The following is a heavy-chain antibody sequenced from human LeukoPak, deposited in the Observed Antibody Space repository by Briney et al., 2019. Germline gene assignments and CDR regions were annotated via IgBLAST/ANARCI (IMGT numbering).Heavy chain of an antibody. CDR1: GFTFSSYS. J-gene: IGHJ4*02. D-gene: IGHD6-19*01. V-gene: IGHV3-21*01. CDR2: ISSSSSYI. CDR3: AKFPSSGWYLIDY. Sequence: GGSLRLSCAASGFTFSSYSMNWVRQAPGKGLEWVSSISSSSSYIYYADSVKGRFTISRDNAKNSLYLQMNSLRAEDTAVYYCAKFPSSGWYLIDYWGQGTLVTVSS.